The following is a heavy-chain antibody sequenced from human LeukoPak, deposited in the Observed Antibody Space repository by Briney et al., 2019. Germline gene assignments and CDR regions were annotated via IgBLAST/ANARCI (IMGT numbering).Heavy chain of an antibody. J-gene: IGHJ4*02. Sequence: SETLSLTCTVSGGSISSNYWSWIRQPPGKGLEWIGYIYYSGSTNYNPSLKSRVTISVDTSKNQFSLKLSSVTAADTAVYYCARHSTASGYLNYFDYWGQGTLVTVSS. D-gene: IGHD1-1*01. CDR1: GGSISSNY. CDR3: ARHSTASGYLNYFDY. V-gene: IGHV4-59*08. CDR2: IYYSGST.